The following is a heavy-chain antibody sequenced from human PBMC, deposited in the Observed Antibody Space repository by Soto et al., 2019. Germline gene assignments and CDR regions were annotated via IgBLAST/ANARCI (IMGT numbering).Heavy chain of an antibody. CDR1: GFTFSIYA. D-gene: IGHD3-9*01. J-gene: IGHJ5*02. CDR3: ARERKYDILTGRTPAHQNWFDP. V-gene: IGHV3-23*01. Sequence: GGSLRLSCATSGFTFSIYAMSWVRQAPGKGLEWVSTIGGGGSSTYYADSVKGRFTISRDDAKNSLYLQMNSLRAEDTAVYYCARERKYDILTGRTPAHQNWFDPWGQVTLVTVSS. CDR2: IGGGGSST.